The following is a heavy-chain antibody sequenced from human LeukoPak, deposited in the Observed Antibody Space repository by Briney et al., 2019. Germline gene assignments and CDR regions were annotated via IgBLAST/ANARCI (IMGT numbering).Heavy chain of an antibody. J-gene: IGHJ6*03. CDR1: GFTFSSYG. V-gene: IGHV3-7*01. CDR3: ARDEVMGEHCSGGSCYYYYYYYMDV. Sequence: GGSLRLSCAASGFTFSSYGMSWVRQAPGKGLELVAKRKQDGSEKYYVDSVKGRFTISRDNAKNSLYLQMNSLRAEDTAVYYCARDEVMGEHCSGGSCYYYYYYYMDVWGKGTTVTVSS. D-gene: IGHD2-15*01. CDR2: RKQDGSEK.